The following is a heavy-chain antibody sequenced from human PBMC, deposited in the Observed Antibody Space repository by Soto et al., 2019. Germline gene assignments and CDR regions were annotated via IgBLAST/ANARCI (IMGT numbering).Heavy chain of an antibody. Sequence: RGSLRLSCAVSGFNFGSLAVHFFGHSPCKGPEWLAAVSPDGMNVHYADSVKGRFTISRDDSETSVYLQLNSLSGDDTAMYYCVKGPISMMVVGFFAYWGQGTLVTVSS. CDR1: GFNFGSLA. V-gene: IGHV3-30*18. CDR3: VKGPISMMVVGFFAY. D-gene: IGHD3-3*02. J-gene: IGHJ4*02. CDR2: VSPDGMNV.